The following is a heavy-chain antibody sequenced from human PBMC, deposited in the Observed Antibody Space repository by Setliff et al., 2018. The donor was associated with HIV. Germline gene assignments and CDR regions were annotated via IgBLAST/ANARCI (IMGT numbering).Heavy chain of an antibody. D-gene: IGHD3-10*01. Sequence: SETLSLTCTVSGGSISSYYWSWSRQPAGKGLEWIGSSYTSGSTNYNPSLKSRVTMSVDTSKNQYSLKLSSVTSADTAVYYCARHLYYGSVYYYYMDVWGKGTTVTVSS. CDR3: ARHLYYGSVYYYYMDV. J-gene: IGHJ6*03. CDR2: SYTSGST. V-gene: IGHV4-4*07. CDR1: GGSISSYY.